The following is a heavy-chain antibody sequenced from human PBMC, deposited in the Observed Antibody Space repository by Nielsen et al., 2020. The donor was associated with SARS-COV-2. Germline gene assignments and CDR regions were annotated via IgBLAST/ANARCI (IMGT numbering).Heavy chain of an antibody. CDR2: ISISSSSF. CDR1: GFTFSSYS. V-gene: IGHV3-21*01. Sequence: GESLKISCAASGFTFSSYSMNWVRQAPGKGLEWVSSISISSSSFYYTDSVRGRFTISRDNAKNSLYLQMNSLRAEDTAVYYCARERSRYYFDYWGQGTLVTVSS. CDR3: ARERSRYYFDY. J-gene: IGHJ4*02.